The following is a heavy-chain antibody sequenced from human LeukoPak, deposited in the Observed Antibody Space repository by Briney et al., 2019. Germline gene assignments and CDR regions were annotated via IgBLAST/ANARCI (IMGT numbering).Heavy chain of an antibody. J-gene: IGHJ4*02. CDR2: IRPDGSHI. CDR1: GFTFSSYW. V-gene: IGHV3-33*08. D-gene: IGHD1-14*01. CDR3: LREVDRKYAFDY. Sequence: GGSLRLSCAASGFTFSSYWMGWVRQAPGKGLEWVAVIRPDGSHISYVDPVKGRFTTSRDNSNNMLYLQMSSLRAEDTALYYCLREVDRKYAFDYWGRGTLVTVSS.